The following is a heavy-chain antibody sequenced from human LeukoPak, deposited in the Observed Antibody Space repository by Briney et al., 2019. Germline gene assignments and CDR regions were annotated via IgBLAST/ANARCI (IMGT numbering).Heavy chain of an antibody. CDR2: ISSDGSST. D-gene: IGHD1-14*01. CDR3: ARDKNRPIMDV. CDR1: GFTFSSYW. V-gene: IGHV3-74*01. J-gene: IGHJ6*03. Sequence: GGSLRLSCEASGFTFSSYWMHWVRQAPGKGLVWVSRISSDGSSTNYADSVKGRFTISRDNAKNTLYLQMNSLRAEDTAVYYCARDKNRPIMDVWGKGTTVTVSS.